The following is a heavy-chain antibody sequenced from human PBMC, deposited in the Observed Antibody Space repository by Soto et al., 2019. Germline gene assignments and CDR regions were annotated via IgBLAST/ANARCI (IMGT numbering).Heavy chain of an antibody. CDR3: VRGVWGGSVQ. V-gene: IGHV1-2*02. D-gene: IGHD6-25*01. Sequence: ASVKVSCKASGYTFSGYYMHWVRQTPGQGFEWMGWINPNSGGTNYAQKFQGRVTMTRDTSISTVYMELSSLRSDDTAVYYCVRGVWGGSVQWGQGTLVNVSS. CDR1: GYTFSGYY. J-gene: IGHJ4*02. CDR2: INPNSGGT.